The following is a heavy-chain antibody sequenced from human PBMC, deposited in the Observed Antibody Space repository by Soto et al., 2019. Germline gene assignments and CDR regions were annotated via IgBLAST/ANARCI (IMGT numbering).Heavy chain of an antibody. V-gene: IGHV3-23*01. CDR2: IAGKT. Sequence: EVHLLQSGGGLVQPGGSLRLSCATSGFTLSNSVMSWVRQAPGKGLEWVSTIAGKTYYSDSVKGRFTISRDNSQSTLYLQLNSLRAEDTAVYYCARTIDVPTGMLDHWGQGTLVTVSS. CDR1: GFTLSNSV. CDR3: ARTIDVPTGMLDH. D-gene: IGHD1-1*01. J-gene: IGHJ4*02.